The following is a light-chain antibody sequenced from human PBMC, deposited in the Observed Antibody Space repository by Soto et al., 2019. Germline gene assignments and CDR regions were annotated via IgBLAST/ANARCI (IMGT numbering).Light chain of an antibody. CDR2: EVR. Sequence: QSALTQPASVSGSPGQSITISCTGTSSDVGGYNYVSWYQQHPGKAPKLMIYEVRNRPSGVSNRFTGSKSDNTAALTISMLEAEDEADYYCSSYTSSSTYVFGTGTKVTVL. CDR1: SSDVGGYNY. V-gene: IGLV2-14*01. CDR3: SSYTSSSTYV. J-gene: IGLJ1*01.